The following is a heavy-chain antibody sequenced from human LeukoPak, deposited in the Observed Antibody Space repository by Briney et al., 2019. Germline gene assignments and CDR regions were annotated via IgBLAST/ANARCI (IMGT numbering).Heavy chain of an antibody. CDR3: ARLPTSSTTGYFDY. CDR2: ISAYNGNT. CDR1: GYTFTSYG. J-gene: IGHJ4*02. Sequence: ASVKVSCTASGYTFTSYGISWVRQAPGQGLEWMGWISAYNGNTNYAQKLQGRVTMTTDTSTSTAYMELRSLRSDDTAVYYCARLPTSSTTGYFDYWGQGTLVTVSS. D-gene: IGHD2-2*01. V-gene: IGHV1-18*01.